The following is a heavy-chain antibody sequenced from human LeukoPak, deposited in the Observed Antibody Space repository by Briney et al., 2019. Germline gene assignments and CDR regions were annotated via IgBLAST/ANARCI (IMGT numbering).Heavy chain of an antibody. CDR1: GFTFSSYW. CDR3: ASLYSYGSPMTDY. J-gene: IGHJ4*02. Sequence: PGGSLRLSCAASGFTFSSYWMSWVRQAPGKGLEWVAVISYDGSSKYYADSVKGRFTISRDNSKNTLYLQMNSLRAEDTAVYYCASLYSYGSPMTDYWGQGTLVTVSS. V-gene: IGHV3-30-3*01. D-gene: IGHD5-18*01. CDR2: ISYDGSSK.